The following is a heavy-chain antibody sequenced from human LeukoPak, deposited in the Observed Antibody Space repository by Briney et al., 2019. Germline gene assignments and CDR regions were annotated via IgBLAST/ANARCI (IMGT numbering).Heavy chain of an antibody. V-gene: IGHV1-8*01. D-gene: IGHD3-10*01. CDR2: MNPNSGNT. J-gene: IGHJ4*02. Sequence: ASVKVSCKASGYTFTSYDINWVRQATGQGLEWMGWMNPNSGNTGYAQKFQGRVTMTRNTSISTAYMELSSLRSEDTAVYYCARVITVRGGIPLGYWGQGTLVTVSS. CDR3: ARVITVRGGIPLGY. CDR1: GYTFTSYD.